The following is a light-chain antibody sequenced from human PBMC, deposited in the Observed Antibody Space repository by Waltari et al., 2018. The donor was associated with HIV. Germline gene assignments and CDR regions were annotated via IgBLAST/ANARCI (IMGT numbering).Light chain of an antibody. CDR3: CSYAGSVV. J-gene: IGLJ2*01. CDR1: SSAVGRYNL. CDR2: EGS. Sequence: QSALTQPASVSGSPGQSLTIPCPGTSSAVGRYNLVSWYQQHPGKAPKLMIDEGSKRPSGVSNRFSGSKSGNTASLTISGLQAEDEADYYCCSYAGSVVFGGGTKLTVL. V-gene: IGLV2-23*01.